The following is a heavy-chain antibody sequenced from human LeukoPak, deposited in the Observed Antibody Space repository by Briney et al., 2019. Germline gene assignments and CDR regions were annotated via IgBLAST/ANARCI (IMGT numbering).Heavy chain of an antibody. CDR1: GITFSDYY. V-gene: IGHV3-11*01. CDR2: ISNSGSTI. J-gene: IGHJ3*02. Sequence: GGSLRLSCAVSGITFSDYYMSWIRQAPGKGLEWVSYISNSGSTIYYADSVKGRFTISRDNAKNSLYLQMNSPTVEDTAVYYCASDASGAFDIRGQGTMVTVSS. CDR3: ASDASGAFDI. D-gene: IGHD1-26*01.